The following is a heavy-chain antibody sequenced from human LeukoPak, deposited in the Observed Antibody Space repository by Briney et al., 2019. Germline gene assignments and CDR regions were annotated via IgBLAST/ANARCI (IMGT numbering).Heavy chain of an antibody. D-gene: IGHD3-10*01. CDR2: ISESGDTP. J-gene: IGHJ4*02. V-gene: IGHV3-23*01. Sequence: GGSLRLSCTASGFTFSSYAMSWVRQAPGKGLKWVSSISESGDTPYYADSVKGLFTISRGNAKNSLYLQMNSLRAEDTAVYYCAITMVRGSFGFDYWGQGTLVTVSS. CDR3: AITMVRGSFGFDY. CDR1: GFTFSSYA.